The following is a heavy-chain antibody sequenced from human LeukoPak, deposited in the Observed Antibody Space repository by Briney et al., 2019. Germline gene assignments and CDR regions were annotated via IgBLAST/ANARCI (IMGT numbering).Heavy chain of an antibody. CDR1: GFIFSSYT. CDR3: ARDQGVNY. V-gene: IGHV3-21*01. J-gene: IGHJ4*02. CDR2: ISSTSSHI. D-gene: IGHD2-8*01. Sequence: GGSLRLSCAASGFIFSSYTMNWVRQAPGKGLEWASSISSTSSHINYADSVKGRFTISRDNTKNSLYLQMSSLRAEDTAVYYCARDQGVNYWGQGTLVTVSS.